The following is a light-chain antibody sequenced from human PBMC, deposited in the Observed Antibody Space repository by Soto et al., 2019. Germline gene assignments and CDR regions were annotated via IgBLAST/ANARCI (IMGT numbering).Light chain of an antibody. CDR2: DAS. CDR3: QQYHGSSGT. Sequence: AIQLTQSPSSLSASVGDRVSITCRASQGISSALAWYQQKPGKAPKLLIHDASTLESGVPSRFSGSGSGTEFTLTISSLQPDDCATYYCQQYHGSSGTFGQGTKV. J-gene: IGKJ1*01. CDR1: QGISSA. V-gene: IGKV1-13*02.